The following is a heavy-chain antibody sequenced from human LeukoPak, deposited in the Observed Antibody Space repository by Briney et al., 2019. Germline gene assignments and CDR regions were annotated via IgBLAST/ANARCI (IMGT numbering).Heavy chain of an antibody. J-gene: IGHJ4*02. CDR3: AVYYSSGPIAY. CDR1: GFELSSYA. CDR2: ITGSGDRT. Sequence: GGSLRLSCATSGFELSSYAMNWVRQAPGKGLEWVSGITGSGDRTYYADSVKGRFTISRDNAKNSLYLQMNSLRAEDTAVYYCAVYYSSGPIAYWGQGTLVTVSS. D-gene: IGHD3-22*01. V-gene: IGHV3-23*01.